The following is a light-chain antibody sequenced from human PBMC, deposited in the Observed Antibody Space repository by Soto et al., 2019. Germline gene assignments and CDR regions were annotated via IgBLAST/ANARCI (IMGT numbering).Light chain of an antibody. V-gene: IGLV1-40*01. J-gene: IGLJ3*02. CDR3: QAYDYSLTASV. CDR1: TSNLGAGYD. Sequence: QTVLTQPPSVSGAPGQRVTLSCTGNTSNLGAGYDVHWYQQLPGAAPKLVIFGNRNRPSGVPERFSGSKSGTSASLAITGLQAEDEADYYCQAYDYSLTASVFGGGTKVTVL. CDR2: GNR.